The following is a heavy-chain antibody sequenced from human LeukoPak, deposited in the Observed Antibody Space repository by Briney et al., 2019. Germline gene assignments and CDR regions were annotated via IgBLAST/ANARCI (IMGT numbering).Heavy chain of an antibody. D-gene: IGHD2-21*01. Sequence: GASVKVSCKGSGYTFATYYVHWVRQAPGQGLEWMGVIDPTGGSIHYAQKFQGRVTMTRDTSTPTVYMELSSLTSEDTAVYYCARDLSTQDCGGDCYPNNWFDPWGQGTLVTVSS. V-gene: IGHV1-46*01. CDR1: GYTFATYY. CDR2: IDPTGGSI. J-gene: IGHJ5*02. CDR3: ARDLSTQDCGGDCYPNNWFDP.